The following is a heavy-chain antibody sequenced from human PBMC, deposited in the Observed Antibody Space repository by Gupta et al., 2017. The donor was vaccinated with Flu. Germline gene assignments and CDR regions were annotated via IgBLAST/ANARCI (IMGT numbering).Heavy chain of an antibody. Sequence: QVQLQESGPGLVEPSGTLSLTCAVSGASISSTNWWSWVRQPPGKGLEWIGEIYHSGSTNYNPSLKSRVIMSVDMSKNQFYLKLSSVTAADTAVYYCASSQYYYYGMDVWGQGTTVTVSS. CDR1: GASISSTNW. CDR3: ASSQYYYYGMDV. J-gene: IGHJ6*02. CDR2: IYHSGST. D-gene: IGHD2/OR15-2a*01. V-gene: IGHV4-4*02.